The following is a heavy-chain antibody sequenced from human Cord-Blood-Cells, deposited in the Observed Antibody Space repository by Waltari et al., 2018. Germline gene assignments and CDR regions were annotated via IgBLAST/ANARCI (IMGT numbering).Heavy chain of an antibody. D-gene: IGHD4-17*01. V-gene: IGHV1-69*02. Sequence: QVQLVQSGAEVKKPGSSVKVSCKASGGTFSSYTISWVRQAPGQGLEWMGRIIPILGIANYAQKFQGRVTITADKSTSTAYMELSSLISEDTAVYYCARVNGDYNWFDPWGQGTLVTVSS. CDR1: GGTFSSYT. J-gene: IGHJ5*02. CDR3: ARVNGDYNWFDP. CDR2: IIPILGIA.